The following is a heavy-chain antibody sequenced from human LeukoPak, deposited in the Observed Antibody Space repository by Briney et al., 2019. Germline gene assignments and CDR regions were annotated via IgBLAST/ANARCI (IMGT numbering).Heavy chain of an antibody. CDR2: IYYSGGT. V-gene: IGHV4-39*07. D-gene: IGHD1-26*01. CDR3: ARPIVEWERLGRAFDV. J-gene: IGHJ3*01. CDR1: GASISSSSYY. Sequence: SETLSLTCTVSGASISSSSYYWGWIRQPPGKGLEWIGSIYYSGGTYYNPSLKSRVTISVDTPKNQFSLKLSSVTAADTAVYYCARPIVEWERLGRAFDVWGHGTMVTVSS.